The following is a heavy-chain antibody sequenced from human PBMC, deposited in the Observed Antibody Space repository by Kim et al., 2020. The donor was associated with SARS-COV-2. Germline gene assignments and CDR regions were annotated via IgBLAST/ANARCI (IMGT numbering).Heavy chain of an antibody. CDR1: GFTFSNAW. D-gene: IGHD3-3*01. CDR3: TTDREGDFGVVIIFGY. CDR2: IKSKTDGGTT. Sequence: GGSLRLSCAASGFTFSNAWMSWVRQAPGKGLEWVGRIKSKTDGGTTDYAAPVKGRFTISRDDSKNTLYLQMNSLKTEDTAVYYCTTDREGDFGVVIIFGYWGQGTLVTVSS. V-gene: IGHV3-15*01. J-gene: IGHJ4*02.